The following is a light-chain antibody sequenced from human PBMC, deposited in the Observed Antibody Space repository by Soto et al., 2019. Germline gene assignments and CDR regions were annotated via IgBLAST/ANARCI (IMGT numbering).Light chain of an antibody. V-gene: IGKV3-20*01. Sequence: EIVLTQSPGTLSLSPGERATLSCRASQSVGRNYLAWYQQKPGQAPRLLIHGASSRATGIPDRFSGSGSGTDFTLTISRLEPEDFAVYYCQQYATSPLTFGGGNKVEIK. J-gene: IGKJ4*01. CDR3: QQYATSPLT. CDR2: GAS. CDR1: QSVGRNY.